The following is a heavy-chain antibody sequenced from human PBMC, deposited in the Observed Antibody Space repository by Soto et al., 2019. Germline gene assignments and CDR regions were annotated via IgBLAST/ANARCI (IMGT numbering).Heavy chain of an antibody. J-gene: IGHJ4*02. D-gene: IGHD3-22*01. Sequence: SGPTLVNPTHTLTLTCTFSGFSLSTSGVGVGWIRQPPGEALDWLALIYWDDDKRYSPSLKSRLTITKDTSKNQVVLTMTNMDRVDTATCCCAHSRPYYYDSSGLQRPFDYLGQGTLVTVSS. V-gene: IGHV2-5*02. CDR1: GFSLSTSGVG. CDR2: IYWDDDK. CDR3: AHSRPYYYDSSGLQRPFDY.